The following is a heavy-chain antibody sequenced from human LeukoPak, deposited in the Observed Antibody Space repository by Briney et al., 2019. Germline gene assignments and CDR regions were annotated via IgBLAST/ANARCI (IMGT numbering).Heavy chain of an antibody. Sequence: PGGSLRLSCAASGFTVSSNYMSWVRQAPGKGLEWVSVIYTDGNTYYADSVKGRFTISRDNSKNTLYLQMNSLRVDDTAVYYCAKDRDPYDYGSGSYYNGVFDYWGQGTLVTVSS. J-gene: IGHJ4*02. CDR3: AKDRDPYDYGSGSYYNGVFDY. CDR2: IYTDGNT. D-gene: IGHD3-10*01. CDR1: GFTVSSNY. V-gene: IGHV3-53*01.